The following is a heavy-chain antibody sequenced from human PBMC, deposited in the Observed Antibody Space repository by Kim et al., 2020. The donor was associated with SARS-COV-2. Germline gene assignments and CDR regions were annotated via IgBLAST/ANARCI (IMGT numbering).Heavy chain of an antibody. J-gene: IGHJ4*02. CDR3: AKVPWDGLDDY. Sequence: TYSAGSVKGRFTISRDKSKNTVYLQMNSLRAEDTAIYYCAKVPWDGLDDYWGQGTLVTVSS. V-gene: IGHV3-23*01. D-gene: IGHD6-19*01. CDR2: T.